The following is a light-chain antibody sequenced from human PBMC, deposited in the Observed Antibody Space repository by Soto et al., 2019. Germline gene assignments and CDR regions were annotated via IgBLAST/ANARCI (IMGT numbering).Light chain of an antibody. CDR1: QSVSSSY. Sequence: IVLTQSPGTLSLSPGERATLSCRASQSVSSSYLAWYQQKPGQAPRLLIYGASSRATAIPDRFSGSGPGTDFTLTISRLEPEDFAVYYCQQYGSSPTGTFGQGTKV. V-gene: IGKV3-20*01. CDR2: GAS. CDR3: QQYGSSPTGT. J-gene: IGKJ1*01.